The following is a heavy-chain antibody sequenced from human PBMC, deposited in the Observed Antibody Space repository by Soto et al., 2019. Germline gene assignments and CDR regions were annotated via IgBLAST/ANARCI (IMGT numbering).Heavy chain of an antibody. CDR3: ARGEVTMIVGDDFDI. D-gene: IGHD3-22*01. CDR2: INHSGST. CDR1: GGSFSGYY. V-gene: IGHV4-34*01. Sequence: SETLSLTCAVYGGSFSGYYWSWIRQPPGKGLEWIGEINHSGSTNYNPSLKSRVTISVDTSKNQFSLKLSSVTAADTAVYYCARGEVTMIVGDDFDIWGQGTMVTVSS. J-gene: IGHJ3*02.